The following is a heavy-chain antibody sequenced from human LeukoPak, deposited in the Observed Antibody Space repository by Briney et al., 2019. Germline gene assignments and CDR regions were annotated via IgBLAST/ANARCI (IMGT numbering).Heavy chain of an antibody. J-gene: IGHJ6*03. CDR3: ASDSSGYLYYMDV. CDR2: IIPILGIA. CDR1: GGTFSSYT. V-gene: IGHV1-69*02. Sequence: SVKVSCKASGGTFSSYTISWVRQAPGQGLEWMGRIIPILGIANYAQKFQGRVTITADKSTSTAYMELSSLRSEDTAVYYCASDSSGYLYYMDVSGKGTTVTVPS. D-gene: IGHD3-22*01.